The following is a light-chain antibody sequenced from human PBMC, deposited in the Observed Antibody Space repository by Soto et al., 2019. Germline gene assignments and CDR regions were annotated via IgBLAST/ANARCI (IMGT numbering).Light chain of an antibody. V-gene: IGLV2-8*01. CDR2: EVS. J-gene: IGLJ1*01. CDR1: SSDVGGYNY. CDR3: SSYAGSNNRV. Sequence: QSALTQPPSASGSPGQSVTISCTGTSSDVGGYNYVSWYQQHPGKAPKLMIYEVSTRPSGVPDRFSGSKSGNTASLTVSGLQAEDEADYYCSSYAGSNNRVFGTGTKLTVL.